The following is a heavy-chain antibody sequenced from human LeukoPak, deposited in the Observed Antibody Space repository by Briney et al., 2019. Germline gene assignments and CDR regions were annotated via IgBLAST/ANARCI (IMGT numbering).Heavy chain of an antibody. CDR3: AKRIRVNWFDP. CDR2: IRGSGDST. CDR1: GFTFSSYG. Sequence: PGGSLRLSCAASGFTFSSYGMSWVRQAPGKGLEWVSAIRGSGDSTYYADSVKGRFTISRDNSKNTLYLQMNSLRAEDTAVYYCAKRIRVNWFDPWGQGTLVTVSS. V-gene: IGHV3-23*01. J-gene: IGHJ5*02.